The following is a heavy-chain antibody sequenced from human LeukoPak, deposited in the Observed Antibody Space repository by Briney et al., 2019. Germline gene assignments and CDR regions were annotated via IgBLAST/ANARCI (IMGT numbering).Heavy chain of an antibody. V-gene: IGHV3-74*01. CDR3: ARHVVGVGFDY. CDR1: GSTFSSFW. Sequence: GGSLRLSCAASGSTFSSFWMHWVRQPPGKGLVWVSGINSDGSTTGYADSVKGRFTISRDNAKKSLYLQMNSLRAEDTAVYYCARHVVGVGFDYWGQGTLVTVSS. CDR2: INSDGSTT. D-gene: IGHD3-22*01. J-gene: IGHJ4*02.